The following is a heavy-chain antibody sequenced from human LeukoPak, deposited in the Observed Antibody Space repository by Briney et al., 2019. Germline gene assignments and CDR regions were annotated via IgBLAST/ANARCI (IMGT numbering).Heavy chain of an antibody. J-gene: IGHJ4*02. D-gene: IGHD5-12*01. Sequence: SETLSLTCTVSGGSIISYFWSWIRQPPGKGPEWTGYIFGSGTTNYNPSTNYNPSLKSRVTVSLDTSKNHFSLKLSSVTAADTAVYFCARGGVTTIAQYDYWGQGILVTVSS. CDR3: ARGGVTTIAQYDY. V-gene: IGHV4-59*01. CDR2: IFGSGTTNYNPST. CDR1: GGSIISYF.